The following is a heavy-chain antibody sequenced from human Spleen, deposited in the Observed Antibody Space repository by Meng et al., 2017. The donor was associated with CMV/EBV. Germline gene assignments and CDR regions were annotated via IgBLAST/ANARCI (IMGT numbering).Heavy chain of an antibody. CDR1: GFTFSSYW. J-gene: IGHJ6*02. CDR2: ISSSGSTI. D-gene: IGHD2-2*01. Sequence: GSLRLSCAASGFTFSSYWMSWVRQAPGKGLEWVSYISSSGSTIYYADSVKGRFTISRDNAKNSLYLQMNSLRAEDTAVYYCARYCSSTSCYRNYYYGMDVWGQGTTVTVSS. CDR3: ARYCSSTSCYRNYYYGMDV. V-gene: IGHV3-48*04.